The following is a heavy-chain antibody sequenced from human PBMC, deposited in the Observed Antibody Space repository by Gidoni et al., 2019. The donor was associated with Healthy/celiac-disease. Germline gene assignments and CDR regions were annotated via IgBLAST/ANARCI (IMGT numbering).Heavy chain of an antibody. J-gene: IGHJ4*02. CDR3: ARELGILDFDY. CDR2: ISSSSSYI. V-gene: IGHV3-21*01. D-gene: IGHD7-27*01. Sequence: EVQLVESGRGLVKPGGSLRLSCAASGFTFSSYSMTWVRQAPGKGLEWVSSISSSSSYIYYADSVKGRFTISRDNAKNSLYLQMNSLRAEDTAVYYCARELGILDFDYWGQGTLVTVSS. CDR1: GFTFSSYS.